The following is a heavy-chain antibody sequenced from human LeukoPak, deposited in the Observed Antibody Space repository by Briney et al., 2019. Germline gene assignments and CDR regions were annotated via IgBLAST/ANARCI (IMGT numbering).Heavy chain of an antibody. CDR3: ASTSGYDSAYYYYGMDV. CDR1: GFTFSSYE. CDR2: ISSSGRTI. D-gene: IGHD5-12*01. V-gene: IGHV3-48*03. Sequence: GGSLRLSCAASGFTFSSYEMNWVRQAPGKGLEGVSYISSSGRTIYYADSVKGRFTISRDNDKNSLYLQMDSPRAEDTAVYYCASTSGYDSAYYYYGMDVWGQGTTVTVSS. J-gene: IGHJ6*02.